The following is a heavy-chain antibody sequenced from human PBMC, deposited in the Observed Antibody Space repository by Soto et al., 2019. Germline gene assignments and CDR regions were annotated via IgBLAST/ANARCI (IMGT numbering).Heavy chain of an antibody. D-gene: IGHD3-10*01. J-gene: IGHJ4*02. V-gene: IGHV3-48*01. CDR3: ARANYYGSPGDFDY. Sequence: EVQLVESGGGLVQPGGSLRLSCAASGFTFSSNSMKWVRQAPGKGLEWVSYISSSSSTIYYADSVKGRFTISRDNAKNSLYLQMNSLRAEDTAVYYCARANYYGSPGDFDYWGQGTLVTVSS. CDR1: GFTFSSNS. CDR2: ISSSSSTI.